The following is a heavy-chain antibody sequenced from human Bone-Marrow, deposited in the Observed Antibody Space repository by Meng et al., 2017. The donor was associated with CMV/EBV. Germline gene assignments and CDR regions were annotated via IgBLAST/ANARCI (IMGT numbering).Heavy chain of an antibody. CDR1: SYD. V-gene: IGHV1-8*01. CDR3: ARGLGYYDFWSGYYTPNWFDP. Sequence: SYDINWVRQATGQGLEWIGWMNPNSGNTGYAQKFQGRVTMTRNTSISTAYMELSSLRSEDTAVYYCARGLGYYDFWSGYYTPNWFDPWGQGTLVTVSS. J-gene: IGHJ5*02. D-gene: IGHD3-3*01. CDR2: MNPNSGNT.